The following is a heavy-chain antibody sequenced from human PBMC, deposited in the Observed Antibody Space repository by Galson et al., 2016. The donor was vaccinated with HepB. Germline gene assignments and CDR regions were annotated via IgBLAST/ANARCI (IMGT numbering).Heavy chain of an antibody. J-gene: IGHJ5*02. CDR3: ARGWSSAVRPTRFDP. CDR2: IYYTGIT. V-gene: IGHV4-61*01. D-gene: IGHD6-6*01. CDR1: GGSVSSGSYY. Sequence: ATLSLTCTVSGGSVSSGSYYWSWIRQPPGKGLEWIGFIYYTGITTYNPSLKSRFTIPADTSKNQFSLKLNTVTAADAAVYYCARGWSSAVRPTRFDPWGQGTQVTISP.